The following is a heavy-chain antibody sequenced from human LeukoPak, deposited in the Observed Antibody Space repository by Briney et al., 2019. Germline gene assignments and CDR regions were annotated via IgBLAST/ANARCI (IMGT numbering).Heavy chain of an antibody. CDR1: GFTFNDYY. CDR2: ISSSGSTI. V-gene: IGHV3-11*04. D-gene: IGHD6-19*01. J-gene: IGHJ4*02. CDR3: AGGRQWLVHAY. Sequence: GGSLRLSCAASGFTFNDYYMSWFRQAPGMGLEWVSYISSSGSTIYYADSLKGRFTISRDNAKNSLFLQMNGLRAEDTAVYYCAGGRQWLVHAYWGQGTLVTVSS.